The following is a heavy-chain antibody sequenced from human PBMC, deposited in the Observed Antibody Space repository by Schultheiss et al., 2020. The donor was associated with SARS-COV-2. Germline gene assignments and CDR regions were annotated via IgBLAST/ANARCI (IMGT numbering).Heavy chain of an antibody. D-gene: IGHD2-21*01. V-gene: IGHV4-39*01. CDR1: GGSISSSSYF. CDR2: IYYSGST. Sequence: SQTLSLTCTVSGGSISSSSYFWSWIRQPAGKGLEWIGSIYYSGSTYYNPSLKSRVTISVNTSKNQLSLKLSSVTAADTAVYYCARVDGGDGAFDIWGQGTMVTVSS. J-gene: IGHJ3*02. CDR3: ARVDGGDGAFDI.